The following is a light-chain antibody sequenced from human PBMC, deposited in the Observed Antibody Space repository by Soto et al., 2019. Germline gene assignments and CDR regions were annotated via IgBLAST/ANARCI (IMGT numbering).Light chain of an antibody. Sequence: DIEMTQSPSSLSASVGETITITCRASQSISSSLNWFQHSPGQPPKLLLFAASNLHAGVPPRFSGSESGTSFSLTIRSLQPEDFATYYCQQSFNLPRTFGPGTKVDIK. V-gene: IGKV1-39*01. CDR1: QSISSS. J-gene: IGKJ1*01. CDR2: AAS. CDR3: QQSFNLPRT.